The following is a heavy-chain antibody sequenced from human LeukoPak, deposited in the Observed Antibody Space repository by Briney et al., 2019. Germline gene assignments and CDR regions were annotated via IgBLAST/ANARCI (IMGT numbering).Heavy chain of an antibody. V-gene: IGHV4-39*07. J-gene: IGHJ3*02. CDR3: ARTIYGGNSEDAFDI. D-gene: IGHD4-23*01. Sequence: PSETLSLTCTVSGGSISSSSYYWGWIRQPPGKGLEWIESIYYSGSTYYNPSLKSRVTISVDTSKNQFSLKLSSVTAADTAVYYCARTIYGGNSEDAFDIWGQGTMVTVSS. CDR2: IYYSGST. CDR1: GGSISSSSYY.